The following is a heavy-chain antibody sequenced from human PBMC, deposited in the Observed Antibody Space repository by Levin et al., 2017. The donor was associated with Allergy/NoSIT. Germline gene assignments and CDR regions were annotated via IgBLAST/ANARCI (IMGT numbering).Heavy chain of an antibody. Sequence: GGSLRLSCAASGFTFSSYGMHWVRQAPGKGLEWVAVISYDGSNKYYADSVKGRFTISRDNSKNTLYLQMNSLRAEDTAVYCCAKLGADSSGYYYTLNYYYYYGMDVWGQGTTVTVSS. CDR1: GFTFSSYG. V-gene: IGHV3-30*18. CDR3: AKLGADSSGYYYTLNYYYYYGMDV. D-gene: IGHD3-22*01. CDR2: ISYDGSNK. J-gene: IGHJ6*02.